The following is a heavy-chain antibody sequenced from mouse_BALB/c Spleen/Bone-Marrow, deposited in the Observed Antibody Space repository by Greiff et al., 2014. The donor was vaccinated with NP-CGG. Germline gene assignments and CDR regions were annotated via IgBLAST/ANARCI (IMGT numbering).Heavy chain of an antibody. Sequence: VQLQQSGPELVKPGASVKISCKASGYTFTDYNVHWVKQSHGKSLEWIGYIYPYNGGTGYNQKFKSKATSTVDNSSGTAYMELRSLTSEDSAVYYCARSEGYDYDWFAYWGQGTLVTVSA. CDR2: IYPYNGGT. D-gene: IGHD2-4*01. V-gene: IGHV1S29*02. CDR3: ARSEGYDYDWFAY. CDR1: GYTFTDYN. J-gene: IGHJ3*01.